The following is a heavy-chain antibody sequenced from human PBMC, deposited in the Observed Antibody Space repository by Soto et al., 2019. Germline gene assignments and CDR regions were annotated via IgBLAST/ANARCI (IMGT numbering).Heavy chain of an antibody. V-gene: IGHV1-18*04. D-gene: IGHD2-21*02. Sequence: QVQLVQSGAEVKKPGASVKVSCKASGYTFTSYGISWVRQAPGQGLEWMGWISAYNGNTNYAQKLQDRVTMTTDTSTSTAYMELMCRRSDDTAVYYCARESGSRALPDYFDYWGQGTLVTVSS. CDR1: GYTFTSYG. J-gene: IGHJ4*02. CDR2: ISAYNGNT. CDR3: ARESGSRALPDYFDY.